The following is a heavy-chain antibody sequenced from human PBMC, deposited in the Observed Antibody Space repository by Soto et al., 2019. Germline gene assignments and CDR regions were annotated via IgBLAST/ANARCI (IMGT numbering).Heavy chain of an antibody. V-gene: IGHV3-33*01. J-gene: IGHJ6*02. CDR1: GFTFSSYG. CDR2: IWYDGSNK. CDR3: ARDLRGYSSSWYEGDYYGMDV. Sequence: GSLRLSCAASGFTFSSYGMHWVRQAPGKGLEWVAVIWYDGSNKYYADSVKGRFTISRDNSKNTLYLQMNSLRAEDTAVYYCARDLRGYSSSWYEGDYYGMDVWGQGTTVTVSS. D-gene: IGHD6-13*01.